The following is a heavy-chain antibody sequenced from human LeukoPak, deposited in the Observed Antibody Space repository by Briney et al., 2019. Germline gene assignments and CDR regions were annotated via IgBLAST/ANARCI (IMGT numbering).Heavy chain of an antibody. CDR1: GFTFDDYA. V-gene: IGHV3-9*03. D-gene: IGHD6-19*01. J-gene: IGHJ5*02. CDR3: ARSLGEAVAGTVWFGP. CDR2: ISWNSGSI. Sequence: GGSLRLSCAASGFTFDDYAMHWVRQAPGKGLEWVSGISWNSGSIGYADSVKGRFTISRDNAKNSLYLQMNSLRAEDMALYYCARSLGEAVAGTVWFGPWGQGTLVTVSS.